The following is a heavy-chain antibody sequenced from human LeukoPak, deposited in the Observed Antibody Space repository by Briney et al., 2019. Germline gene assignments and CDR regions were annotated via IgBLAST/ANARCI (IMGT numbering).Heavy chain of an antibody. Sequence: ASVKVSCKASGGTFSSYAISWVRQAPGQGLEWMGRIIPILGIANYAQKFQGRVTITADKSTSTAYMELSSLRSEDTAVYYCARRSPGQLSSIFDYWGQGTLVTVSS. J-gene: IGHJ4*02. CDR3: ARRSPGQLSSIFDY. CDR2: IIPILGIA. CDR1: GGTFSSYA. D-gene: IGHD2-2*01. V-gene: IGHV1-69*04.